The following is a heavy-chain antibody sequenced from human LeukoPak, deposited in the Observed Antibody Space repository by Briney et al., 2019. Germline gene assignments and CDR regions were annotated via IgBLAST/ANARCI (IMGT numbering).Heavy chain of an antibody. CDR1: GYSISSGYY. J-gene: IGHJ4*02. Sequence: KPSETLSLTCAVSGYSISSGYYWGWIRQPPGKGLEWIGSICHSGSTYYNPSLKSRVTISVDTSKNQFSLKLSSVTAADTAVYYCARASTLYDFLDYWGQGTLVTVSS. V-gene: IGHV4-38-2*01. D-gene: IGHD3-3*01. CDR3: ARASTLYDFLDY. CDR2: ICHSGST.